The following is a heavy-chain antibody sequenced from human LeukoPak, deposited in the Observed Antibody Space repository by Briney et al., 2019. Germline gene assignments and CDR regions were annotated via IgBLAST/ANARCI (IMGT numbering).Heavy chain of an antibody. V-gene: IGHV3-30*02. J-gene: IGHJ4*02. D-gene: IGHD3-10*01. CDR2: IRYDGSNK. CDR3: AKDLLLWFGELLY. Sequence: GGSLRLSCATSGFTFSSYGMHWVRQAPGKGLEWVAFIRYDGSNKYYADSVKGRFTISRDNSKNTLYLQMNSLRAEDTAVYYCAKDLLLWFGELLYWGQGTLVTVSS. CDR1: GFTFSSYG.